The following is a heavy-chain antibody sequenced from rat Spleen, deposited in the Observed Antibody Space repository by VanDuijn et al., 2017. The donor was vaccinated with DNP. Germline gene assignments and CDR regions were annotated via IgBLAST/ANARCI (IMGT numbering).Heavy chain of an antibody. V-gene: IGHV2-8*01. CDR2: MQYNGDT. CDR1: GFSLTAYS. D-gene: IGHD4-3*01. Sequence: QVQLTESGPGLVQPSETLSLTCTVSGFSLTAYSVYWVRQPSGKGLEWMGKMQYNGDTSYNSALKSRLSISRDTSKNQVFLKLNSLQTEDTATYYCARDLIIRDTTSAMDAWGQGTSVTVSS. CDR3: ARDLIIRDTTSAMDA. J-gene: IGHJ4*01.